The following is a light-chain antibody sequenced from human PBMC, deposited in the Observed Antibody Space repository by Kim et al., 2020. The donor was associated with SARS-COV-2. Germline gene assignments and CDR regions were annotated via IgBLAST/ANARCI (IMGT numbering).Light chain of an antibody. CDR3: HPYGSSPPYT. V-gene: IGKV3-20*01. CDR1: QSVGSSY. CDR2: AAS. J-gene: IGKJ2*01. Sequence: EIVLTQSPGSLSLSPGERATLSCRASQSVGSSYLAWYQQKPGQAPRLLIYAASTRATGIPDRFSGSGSGTDVTLTISRLEPEDSAVYYCHPYGSSPPYTFGQGTKLEI.